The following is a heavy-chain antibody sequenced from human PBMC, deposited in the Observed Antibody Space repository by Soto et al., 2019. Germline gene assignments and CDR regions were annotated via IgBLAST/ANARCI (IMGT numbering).Heavy chain of an antibody. D-gene: IGHD3-3*02. CDR2: ISVDADTK. CDR1: GFSFSSHS. V-gene: IGHV3-30-3*01. CDR3: ARVAYCIDRSCIRQYHHAMDV. J-gene: IGHJ6*02. Sequence: PGGSLRLSCVASGFSFSSHSLHWVRQAPGKGLEWVAFISVDADTKYYTDSVKGRFTVSRDNSKNKLSLQMDTLRPEDTALYYCARVAYCIDRSCIRQYHHAMDVWGQGTTVTVSS.